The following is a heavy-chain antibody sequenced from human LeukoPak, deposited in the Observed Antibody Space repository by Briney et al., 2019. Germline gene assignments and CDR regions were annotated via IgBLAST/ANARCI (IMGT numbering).Heavy chain of an antibody. CDR3: ARRSIVGASPFDY. D-gene: IGHD1-26*01. CDR1: GGYISSYY. J-gene: IGHJ4*02. Sequence: SETLSLTCTVSGGYISSYYWSWIRQPPGKGLEWIGYIYYSGSTNYNPSLKSRVTISVDTSKNQFSLKLSSVTAADTAVYYCARRSIVGASPFDYWGQGTLVTVSS. CDR2: IYYSGST. V-gene: IGHV4-59*08.